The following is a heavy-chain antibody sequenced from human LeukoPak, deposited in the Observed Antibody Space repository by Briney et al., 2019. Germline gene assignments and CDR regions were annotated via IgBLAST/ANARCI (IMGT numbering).Heavy chain of an antibody. CDR2: IYYSGST. Sequence: PSETLSLTCTVSGGSISSYYWSWIRQPPGKGLEWIGYIYYSGSTNYNPSLKSRVTISVDTSKNQFSLKLSSVTAADTAVYYCARDLIGYDFWSGQKGVGFDPWGQGTLVTVAS. J-gene: IGHJ5*02. CDR3: ARDLIGYDFWSGQKGVGFDP. CDR1: GGSISSYY. V-gene: IGHV4-59*01. D-gene: IGHD3-3*01.